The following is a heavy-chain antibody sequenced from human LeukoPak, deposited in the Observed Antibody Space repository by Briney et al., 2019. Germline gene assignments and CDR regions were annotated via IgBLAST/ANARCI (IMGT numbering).Heavy chain of an antibody. D-gene: IGHD6-6*01. V-gene: IGHV1-3*01. J-gene: IGHJ5*02. CDR3: ARVSSLGRFDP. CDR1: GYTFTSYA. Sequence: ASVKVSCKASGYTFTSYAMHWVRQAPGQRPEWMGWINAGNGNTKYSQKFQGRVTITRDTSASTAYMELSSLRSEDTAVYYCARVSSLGRFDPWGQGTLVTVSS. CDR2: INAGNGNT.